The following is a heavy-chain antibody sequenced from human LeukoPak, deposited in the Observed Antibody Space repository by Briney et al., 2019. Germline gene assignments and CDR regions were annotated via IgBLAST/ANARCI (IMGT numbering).Heavy chain of an antibody. Sequence: SETLSLTCTVSGGSISTSRYSCGWIRQPPGKGLEWIGNILYSGTTYYNPSLKSRVTISVDTSKNQFSLKLSSVTAADTAVYYCARDRGSYLDFDYWGQGTLVTVSS. J-gene: IGHJ4*02. D-gene: IGHD1-26*01. CDR1: GGSISTSRYS. CDR3: ARDRGSYLDFDY. CDR2: ILYSGTT. V-gene: IGHV4-39*07.